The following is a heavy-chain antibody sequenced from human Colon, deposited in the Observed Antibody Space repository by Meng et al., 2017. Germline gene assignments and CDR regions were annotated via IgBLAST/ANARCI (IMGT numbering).Heavy chain of an antibody. V-gene: IGHV3-15*01. Sequence: VHRGESGGGWVKPGGSLRLSCAASGFSFSDVWINWVRQAPGKGLEWVGLIKSKIAGGTTDYAAPVKGRFTISRDDSTNTVYLQMNSLKSEDTAMYYCITVSVTVVGKIVWGQGTVVTVSS. CDR3: ITVSVTVVGKIV. J-gene: IGHJ4*02. CDR1: GFSFSDVW. CDR2: IKSKIAGGTT. D-gene: IGHD2/OR15-2a*01.